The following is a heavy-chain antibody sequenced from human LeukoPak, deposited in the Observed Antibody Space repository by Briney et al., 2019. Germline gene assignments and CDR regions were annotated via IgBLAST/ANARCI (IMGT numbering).Heavy chain of an antibody. D-gene: IGHD3-10*01. CDR3: ARGKYDSGTLHLDC. J-gene: IGHJ4*02. CDR1: GGSISSSSFY. Sequence: SETMSLTCIVSGGSISSSSFYWAWIRQPPGKGLEWIGTIYYNGGTSYKPSLKSRVTISADTSKNQFSLNLTSVTAADTAVYYCARGKYDSGTLHLDCWGQGTPVTVSS. CDR2: IYYNGGT. V-gene: IGHV4-39*07.